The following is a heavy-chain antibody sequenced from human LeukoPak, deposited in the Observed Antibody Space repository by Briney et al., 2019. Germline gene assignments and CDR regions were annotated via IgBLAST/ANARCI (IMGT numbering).Heavy chain of an antibody. J-gene: IGHJ4*02. D-gene: IGHD5-24*01. CDR3: ARASRDGYNP. CDR2: ISDSGRT. V-gene: IGHV3-23*01. CDR1: GFTFSNYH. Sequence: GGSLRLSCAAPGFTFSNYHMTWVRQAPGKGLEWVSAISDSGRTYYVDSVKGRFTISRDNSKNTLYLQMNSLRAEDTAVYYCARASRDGYNPWGQGTLVTVSS.